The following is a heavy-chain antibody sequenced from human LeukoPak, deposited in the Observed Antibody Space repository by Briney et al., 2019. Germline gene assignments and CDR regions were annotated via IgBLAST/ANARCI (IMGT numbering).Heavy chain of an antibody. J-gene: IGHJ4*02. CDR1: GYTFTSYG. Sequence: ASVEVSCKASGYTFTSYGISWVRQAPGQGLEWMGWISAYNGNTNYAQKLQGRVTMTTDTSTSTAYMELRSLRSDDTAVYSCARDRHIFSLVVPAPLWGRGTLVPVPS. CDR2: ISAYNGNT. V-gene: IGHV1-18*01. D-gene: IGHD2-2*01. CDR3: ARDRHIFSLVVPAPL.